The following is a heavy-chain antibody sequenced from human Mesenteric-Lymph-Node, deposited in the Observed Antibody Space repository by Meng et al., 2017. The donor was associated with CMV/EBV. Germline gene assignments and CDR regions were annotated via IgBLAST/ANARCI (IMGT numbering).Heavy chain of an antibody. CDR3: ARGGYSIDY. Sequence: KGSCKASGGTFSSYAISWVRQAPGQGLEWMGGIIPIFGTANYAQKFQGRVTITADESTSTAYMELRSLKSDDTAVYYCARGGYSIDYWGQGTLVTVSS. CDR1: GGTFSSYA. D-gene: IGHD1-26*01. J-gene: IGHJ4*02. V-gene: IGHV1-69*01. CDR2: IIPIFGTA.